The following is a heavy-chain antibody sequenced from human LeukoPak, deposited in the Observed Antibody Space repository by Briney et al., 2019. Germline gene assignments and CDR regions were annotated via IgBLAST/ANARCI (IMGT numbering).Heavy chain of an antibody. CDR1: GYTFTSYY. J-gene: IGHJ1*01. D-gene: IGHD6-13*01. V-gene: IGHV1-18*01. Sequence: RASVKVSCKTSGYTFTSYYINWLRQAPGQGLEWVGWISVNNGDTKFAQRFQGRVNITADTSTRTSYMELRSLSPDDTAIYYCARDSSGSSNWYYAEYFQHWGQGALVIV. CDR2: ISVNNGDT. CDR3: ARDSSGSSNWYYAEYFQH.